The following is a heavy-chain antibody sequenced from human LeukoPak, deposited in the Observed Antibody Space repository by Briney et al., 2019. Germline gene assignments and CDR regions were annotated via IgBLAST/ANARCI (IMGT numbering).Heavy chain of an antibody. CDR3: ARWASIGYYDSSGYYPYYFDY. D-gene: IGHD3-22*01. CDR1: GYTFTSYG. J-gene: IGHJ4*02. V-gene: IGHV1-18*01. CDR2: ISAYNGNT. Sequence: ASVKLSCKASGYTFTSYGISWVRQAPGQGLEWMGWISAYNGNTNYAQKLQGRVTMTTDTSTSTAYMELRSLRSDDTAVYYCARWASIGYYDSSGYYPYYFDYWGQGTLVTVSS.